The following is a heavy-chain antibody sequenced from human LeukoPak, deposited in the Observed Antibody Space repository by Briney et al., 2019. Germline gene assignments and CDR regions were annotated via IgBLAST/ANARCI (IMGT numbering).Heavy chain of an antibody. CDR2: IYYSGTN. CDR1: GGSFSSYW. J-gene: IGHJ4*02. V-gene: IGHV4-59*01. Sequence: PSETLSLTCTVSGGSFSSYWWSWVRQAPGKGLEWIGYIYYSGTNNYNPSLRSRVTISVDTSRNQFSLKLSSVTAADTAVYYCARASGDYYVSFDYWGQGTLGTVS. CDR3: ARASGDYYVSFDY. D-gene: IGHD4-17*01.